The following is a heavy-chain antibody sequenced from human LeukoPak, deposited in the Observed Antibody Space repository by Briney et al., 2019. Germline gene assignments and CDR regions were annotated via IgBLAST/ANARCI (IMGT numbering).Heavy chain of an antibody. CDR3: ARGNSGYDYGFDH. CDR2: IIPISGTT. D-gene: IGHD5-12*01. V-gene: IGHV1-69*05. CDR1: GGTFSSHA. Sequence: SVKVSCKASGGTFSSHAISWMRQAPGQGLEWVGGIIPISGTTNYAQKFQGRVTITTDDSTRTGYMELRSLRSDDTAVYYCARGNSGYDYGFDHWGQGLLVTVSS. J-gene: IGHJ4*02.